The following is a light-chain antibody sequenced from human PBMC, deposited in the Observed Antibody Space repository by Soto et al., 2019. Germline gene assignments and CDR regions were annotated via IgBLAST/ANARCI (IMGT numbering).Light chain of an antibody. Sequence: EIVLMQSPGARSLSPGERATLSGRASQSVSNNYLAWYQQKPGQAPRLLIYGASNRATGIPDRFSGSGSGTEFTLTISSLQPDDFATYYCQHYNSYSEAFGQGTKVDIK. CDR2: GAS. V-gene: IGKV3-20*01. CDR3: QHYNSYSEA. CDR1: QSVSNNY. J-gene: IGKJ1*01.